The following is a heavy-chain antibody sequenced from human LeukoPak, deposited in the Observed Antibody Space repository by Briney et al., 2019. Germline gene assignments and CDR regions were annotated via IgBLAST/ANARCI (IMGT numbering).Heavy chain of an antibody. Sequence: SETLSLTCTVSGGSISSSSYYWGWIRQPPGKGLEWIGSTYYSGSTYYNPSLKSRVTISVDTSKNQFSLKLSSVTAADTAVYYCARRGSYDILTGYPNWFDPWAREPWSPSPQ. CDR2: TYYSGST. CDR3: ARRGSYDILTGYPNWFDP. J-gene: IGHJ5*02. D-gene: IGHD3-9*01. V-gene: IGHV4-39*01. CDR1: GGSISSSSYY.